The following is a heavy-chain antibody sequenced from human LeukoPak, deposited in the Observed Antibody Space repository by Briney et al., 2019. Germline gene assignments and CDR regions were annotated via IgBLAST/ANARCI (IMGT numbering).Heavy chain of an antibody. CDR3: ARDRVRGVFGVWFDP. V-gene: IGHV3-21*01. J-gene: IGHJ5*02. CDR1: GFTFSSYS. Sequence: GGSLRLSCAASGFTFSSYSMNWVRQAPGKGLEWVSSISSSSSYIYYADSVKGRFTISRDNAKNSLYLQMNSLRAEDTAVYYCARDRVRGVFGVWFDPWGQGTLVTVSS. CDR2: ISSSSSYI. D-gene: IGHD3-10*01.